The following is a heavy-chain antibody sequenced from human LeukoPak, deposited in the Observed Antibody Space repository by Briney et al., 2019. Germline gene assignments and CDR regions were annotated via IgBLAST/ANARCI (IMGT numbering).Heavy chain of an antibody. CDR2: IYPGDSDT. CDR1: GYSFTSYW. D-gene: IGHD3-10*01. J-gene: IGHJ6*02. CDR3: ARLSPYGSGSPNYYYYYGMDV. V-gene: IGHV5-51*01. Sequence: PGESLKISCKGSGYSFTSYWIGWVRQMPGKGLEWMGIIYPGDSDTRYSPSFQGQVTISADKSISTAYLQWSSLKASDTAMYYCARLSPYGSGSPNYYYYYGMDVWGQGTTVTVSS.